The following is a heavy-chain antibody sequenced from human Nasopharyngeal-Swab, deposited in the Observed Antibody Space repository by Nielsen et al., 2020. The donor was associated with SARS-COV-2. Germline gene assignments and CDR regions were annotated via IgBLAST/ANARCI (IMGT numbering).Heavy chain of an antibody. CDR3: ARVGIVVGRSAFDT. V-gene: IGHV1-46*01. CDR2: INPSGVST. J-gene: IGHJ3*02. CDR1: GCTFTLYY. Sequence: SVTVSCMASGCTFTLYYMHLVRQAAGHGLEWIGIINPSGVSTSYAQKFQGRVTMNRDTSTSKVSMELSSLRSEDTAVYYCARVGIVVGRSAFDTWGQGTMVTVSS. D-gene: IGHD2-21*01.